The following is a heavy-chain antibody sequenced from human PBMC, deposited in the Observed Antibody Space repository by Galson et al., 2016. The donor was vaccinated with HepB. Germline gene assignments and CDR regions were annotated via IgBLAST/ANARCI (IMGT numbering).Heavy chain of an antibody. D-gene: IGHD1-26*01. Sequence: SETLSPTCAVSGATISNDYWWSWVRQSPEEGFEWLGEIYQTGTANYNPSFTRRATISVDTSKNGIALRLASVTAADTAVYYCARGTLGTTATMALDYWGQGTLVSVSS. CDR3: ARGTLGTTATMALDY. J-gene: IGHJ4*02. V-gene: IGHV4-4*02. CDR2: IYQTGTA. CDR1: GATISNDYW.